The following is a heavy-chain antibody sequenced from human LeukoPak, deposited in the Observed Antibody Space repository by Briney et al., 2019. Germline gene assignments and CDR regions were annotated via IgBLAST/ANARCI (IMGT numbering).Heavy chain of an antibody. CDR2: IYYGGST. J-gene: IGHJ4*02. V-gene: IGHV4-39*02. CDR1: GGSISSSNFH. CDR3: AREGSPYYYFDF. D-gene: IGHD1-26*01. Sequence: PSETLSLTCAVSGGSISSSNFHWGWIRQPPGKGLEWIGSIYYGGSTNYNPSLKSRVTISVDTSKNQISLKLSSVAAADTAVYYCAREGSPYYYFDFRGQGTTVTVSS.